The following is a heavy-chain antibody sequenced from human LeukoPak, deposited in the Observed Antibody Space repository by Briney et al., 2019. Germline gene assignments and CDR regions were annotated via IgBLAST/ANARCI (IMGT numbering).Heavy chain of an antibody. J-gene: IGHJ4*02. V-gene: IGHV4-39*01. CDR1: GGSISSSSYF. CDR2: ISESGTT. D-gene: IGHD3-10*01. Sequence: PSETLSLTCTVSGGSISSSSYFWGWIRQPPGKGLEWLATISESGTTYYNPSLKSRVTISVDTSKNQFSLKLGSVTAADTAVFYCARYSGSYFDYWGQGTLVTVSS. CDR3: ARYSGSYFDY.